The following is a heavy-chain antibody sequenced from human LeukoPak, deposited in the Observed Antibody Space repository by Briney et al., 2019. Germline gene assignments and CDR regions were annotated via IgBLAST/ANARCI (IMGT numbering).Heavy chain of an antibody. J-gene: IGHJ6*02. CDR3: VRDSRYGSGWFEDGLDF. V-gene: IGHV4-4*07. D-gene: IGHD6-13*01. CDR2: IYSSGST. CDR1: GGSISSYY. Sequence: SETLFLTCTVSGGSISSYYWSWIRQPAGKGLEWIGRIYSSGSTNYNPSLQGRVTISIDTSKNQFSLKVNSVTAADTAVYYCVRDSRYGSGWFEDGLDFWGQGTTVTVSS.